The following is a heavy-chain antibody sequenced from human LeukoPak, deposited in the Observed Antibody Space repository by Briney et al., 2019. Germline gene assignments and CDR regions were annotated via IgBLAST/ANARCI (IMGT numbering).Heavy chain of an antibody. CDR3: ARGYYDILTGYYRSDFDY. V-gene: IGHV1-69*05. J-gene: IGHJ4*02. Sequence: ASVKVSCKASGGTFSSYAISWVQQAPGQGLEWMGGIIPIFGTANYAQKFQGRVTITTDESTSTAYMELSSLRSEDTAVYYCARGYYDILTGYYRSDFDYWGQGTLVTVSS. CDR1: GGTFSSYA. D-gene: IGHD3-9*01. CDR2: IIPIFGTA.